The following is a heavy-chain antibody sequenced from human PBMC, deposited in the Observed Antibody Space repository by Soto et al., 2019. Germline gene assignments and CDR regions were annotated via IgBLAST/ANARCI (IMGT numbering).Heavy chain of an antibody. V-gene: IGHV4-59*08. CDR1: GGSISSYY. CDR3: ARASSGYHP. D-gene: IGHD3-22*01. CDR2: IYYSEYT. Sequence: SETLSLTCTVSGGSISSYYWSWIRQPPGKGLEWIGYIYYSEYTNYNPSLKSRVTISVDTSKNQFSLKLSSVTAADTAVYYCARASSGYHPWGQGTLVTVSS. J-gene: IGHJ5*02.